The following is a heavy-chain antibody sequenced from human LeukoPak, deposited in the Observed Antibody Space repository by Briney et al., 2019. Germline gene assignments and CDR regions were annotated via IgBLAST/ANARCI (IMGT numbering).Heavy chain of an antibody. D-gene: IGHD2-2*02. CDR3: ARGLLVIGDCSSTSCYTNYYYYGMDV. V-gene: IGHV1-8*01. CDR1: GYTFTSYD. J-gene: IGHJ6*02. CDR2: MNPNSGNT. Sequence: ASVKVSCKASGYTFTSYDINWVRQATGQGLEWMGWMNPNSGNTGYAQKFQGRVTMTRNTSISTAYMELSSLISEDTAVYYCARGLLVIGDCSSTSCYTNYYYYGMDVWGQGTTVTVSS.